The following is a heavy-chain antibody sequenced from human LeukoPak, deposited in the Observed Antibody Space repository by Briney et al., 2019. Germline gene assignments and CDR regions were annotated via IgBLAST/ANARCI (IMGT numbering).Heavy chain of an antibody. V-gene: IGHV3-21*01. CDR3: ARDPVPGSPDYFDY. Sequence: GGSLRLSCAASGFTFSNYAMTWVRQAPGKGLEWVSSISSRGDNSYYADSVKGRFTISRDNAKNSLYLQMNSLRTDDTAVYFCARDPVPGSPDYFDYWGQGTLVTVSS. CDR1: GFTFSNYA. J-gene: IGHJ4*02. CDR2: ISSRGDNS. D-gene: IGHD1-26*01.